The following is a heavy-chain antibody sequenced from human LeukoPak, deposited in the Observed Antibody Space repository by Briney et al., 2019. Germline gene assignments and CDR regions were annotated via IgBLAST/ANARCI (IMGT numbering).Heavy chain of an antibody. Sequence: GGSLRLSCAVYGITFSRYSMNWVRQAPGKGLELVSYISSSSSTTYYADSVKGRFTISRDNSKNTLYLQMNSLRAEDTAVYYCARRTLPGETFDYWGQGTLVTVSS. CDR1: GITFSRYS. D-gene: IGHD1-26*01. CDR2: ISSSSSTT. V-gene: IGHV3-48*01. J-gene: IGHJ4*02. CDR3: ARRTLPGETFDY.